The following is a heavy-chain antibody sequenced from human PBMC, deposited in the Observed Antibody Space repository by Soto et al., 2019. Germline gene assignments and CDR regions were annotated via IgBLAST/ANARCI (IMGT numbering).Heavy chain of an antibody. V-gene: IGHV3-23*01. CDR2: ISGSGGST. CDR3: ARKEVDDYYYYGMDV. Sequence: GGSLRLSCAASGFTFSSYAMSWVRQAPGKGLEWVSAISGSGGSTYYADSVKGRFTISRDNSKNTLYLQMNSLRAEDKAVYYCARKEVDDYYYYGMDVWGQGTTVTVSS. J-gene: IGHJ6*02. CDR1: GFTFSSYA.